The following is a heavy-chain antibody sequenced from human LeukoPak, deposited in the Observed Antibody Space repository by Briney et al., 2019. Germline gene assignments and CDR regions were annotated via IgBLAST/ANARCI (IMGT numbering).Heavy chain of an antibody. CDR3: ARVGIVGATLAY. Sequence: SVKVSCKASGGTFSSYAISWVRQAPGQGLEWMGGIIPIFGTANYAQKFQGRVTITADESTSTAYMELSSLRSEDTAVYYCARVGIVGATLAYWGQGTLVTVSS. CDR1: GGTFSSYA. D-gene: IGHD1-26*01. J-gene: IGHJ4*02. CDR2: IIPIFGTA. V-gene: IGHV1-69*13.